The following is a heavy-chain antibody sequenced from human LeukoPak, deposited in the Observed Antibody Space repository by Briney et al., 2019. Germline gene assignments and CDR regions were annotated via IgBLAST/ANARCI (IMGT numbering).Heavy chain of an antibody. D-gene: IGHD4-17*01. CDR2: IYSGGST. V-gene: IGHV3-53*01. J-gene: IGHJ4*02. CDR1: GFTFSSYA. Sequence: GGSLRLSCAASGFTFSSYAMSWVRQAPGKGLEWVSVIYSGGSTYYADSVKGRFTISRDNSKNTLYLQMNSLRAEDTAVYYCARPDDYGDYSLDYWGQGTLVTVSS. CDR3: ARPDDYGDYSLDY.